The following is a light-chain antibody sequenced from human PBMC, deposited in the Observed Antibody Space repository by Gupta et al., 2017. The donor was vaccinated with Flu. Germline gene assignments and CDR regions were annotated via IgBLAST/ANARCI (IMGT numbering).Light chain of an antibody. V-gene: IGLV1-44*01. CDR2: ANN. CDR1: SSNIGANP. Sequence: QSDLTQPPSASGTPGQTVTISCSGSSSNIGANPVSWYQQVPGTTPKLLIYANNQRPPGVPDRFSGSKSGTSASLAISGLQSDNEADYYCAAWDNGLSARVFGGGTKLTVL. J-gene: IGLJ2*01. CDR3: AAWDNGLSARV.